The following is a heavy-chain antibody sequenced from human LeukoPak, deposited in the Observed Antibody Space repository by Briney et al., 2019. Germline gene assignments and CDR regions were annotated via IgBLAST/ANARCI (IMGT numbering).Heavy chain of an antibody. D-gene: IGHD6-13*01. CDR2: ISSSSSYT. J-gene: IGHJ4*02. CDR1: GIPFSDFY. CDR3: AAGTAADY. Sequence: PGGSLRLSCVVSGIPFSDFYMNWIRQAPGKGLEWISYISSSSSYTDYAESAKGRFTISRDNAKSALYLQMNDLRVDDTALYYCAAGTAADYWGQGTLVLVSS. V-gene: IGHV3-11*03.